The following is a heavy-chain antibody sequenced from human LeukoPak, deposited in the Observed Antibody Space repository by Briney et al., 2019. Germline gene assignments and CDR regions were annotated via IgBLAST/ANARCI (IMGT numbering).Heavy chain of an antibody. V-gene: IGHV4-30-2*01. Sequence: TLSLTCAVSSGFISSGGYSWSWIRQPPGKGLEWVGYIHHGGTSCSSPSLRSRVTISVDRSNNQFSLSLSSMTAADTAVYYCTTYHDYGDNRVDYWGQGILVTVSS. CDR1: SGFISSGGYS. CDR3: TTYHDYGDNRVDY. D-gene: IGHD4-17*01. J-gene: IGHJ4*02. CDR2: IHHGGTS.